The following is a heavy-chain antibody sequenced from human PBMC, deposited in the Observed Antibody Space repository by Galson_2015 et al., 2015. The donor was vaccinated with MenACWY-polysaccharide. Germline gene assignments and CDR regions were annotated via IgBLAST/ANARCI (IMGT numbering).Heavy chain of an antibody. D-gene: IGHD1-20*01. CDR1: GFTFSSYG. Sequence: SLRLSCAASGFTFSSYGMHWVRQAPGKGLEWVAVISYDGSNKYYADSVKGRFTISRDNSKNTLYLQMNSLRVEDTGVYYCANLISGIFDYWGQGTLVTVSS. CDR3: ANLISGIFDY. V-gene: IGHV3-30*18. J-gene: IGHJ4*02. CDR2: ISYDGSNK.